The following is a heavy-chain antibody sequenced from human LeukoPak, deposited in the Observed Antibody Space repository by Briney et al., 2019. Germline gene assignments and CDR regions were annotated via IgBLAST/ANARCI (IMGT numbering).Heavy chain of an antibody. CDR1: GGSISSGGYY. Sequence: SQTLSLTCTVSGGSISSGGYYWSWIRQHPGKGLEWIGYIYYSGSTYYNPSLESRVFMSADTSNNQCSLKLNSVTAADTAVYYCARLWGATHFDYWGQGALVTVSS. V-gene: IGHV4-31*03. D-gene: IGHD1-26*01. CDR3: ARLWGATHFDY. J-gene: IGHJ4*02. CDR2: IYYSGST.